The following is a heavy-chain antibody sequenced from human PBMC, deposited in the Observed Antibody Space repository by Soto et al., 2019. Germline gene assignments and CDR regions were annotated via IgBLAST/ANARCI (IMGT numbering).Heavy chain of an antibody. CDR1: GFTFSRYW. CDR2: IKQDGSEK. Sequence: EVQLVESGGGLVQPGGSLRLSCAASGFTFSRYWMNWVRQAPGKGLEWVANIKQDGSEKYYEDSVTGRFTISRDNAKNSLFLQMNGLRAEDTAVYYCARNLGYCNSTNCYTVLDYWGQGTLVTVSS. D-gene: IGHD2-2*02. V-gene: IGHV3-7*04. J-gene: IGHJ4*02. CDR3: ARNLGYCNSTNCYTVLDY.